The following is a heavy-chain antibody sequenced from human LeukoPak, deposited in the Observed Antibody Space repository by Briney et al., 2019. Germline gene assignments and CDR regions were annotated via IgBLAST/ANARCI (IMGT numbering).Heavy chain of an antibody. CDR1: GVSLSNYN. D-gene: IGHD7-27*01. J-gene: IGHJ3*01. CDR3: ALESPWGFESFDV. CDR2: IGSTSSTI. Sequence: GGSLRLSCSACGVSLSNYNMHWVRQAPGKGLEWVSYIGSTSSTIHYADSVKGRFTISRDNAKSSLYLQMNSLRAEDTAVTYCALESPWGFESFDVWGQGTVVTVSS. V-gene: IGHV3-48*01.